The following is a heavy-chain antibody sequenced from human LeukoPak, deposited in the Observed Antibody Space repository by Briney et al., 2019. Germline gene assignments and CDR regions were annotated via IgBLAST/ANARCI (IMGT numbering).Heavy chain of an antibody. V-gene: IGHV4-39*01. Sequence: SETLSLTCTVSVGSISSSSYYWGWIRQPPGKGLEWIGSIYYSGSTYYNPSLKSRVTISVDTSKNQFSLKLSSVTAADTAVYYCARIDGKVEMAIDYWGQGTLVTVSS. CDR1: VGSISSSSYY. CDR2: IYYSGST. CDR3: ARIDGKVEMAIDY. J-gene: IGHJ4*02. D-gene: IGHD5-24*01.